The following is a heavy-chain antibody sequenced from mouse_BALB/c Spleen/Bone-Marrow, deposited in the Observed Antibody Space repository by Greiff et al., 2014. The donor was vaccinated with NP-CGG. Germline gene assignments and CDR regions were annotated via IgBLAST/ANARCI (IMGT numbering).Heavy chain of an antibody. CDR3: ARGGRLTGYYFDY. J-gene: IGHJ2*01. V-gene: IGHV1-80*01. D-gene: IGHD4-1*01. CDR2: IYPGDGDT. CDR1: GYAFSSYW. Sequence: VMLVESGAELVRPGSSVKISCKASGYAFSSYWMNWVKQRPGQGLEWIGQIYPGDGDTNYNGNFKDKATLTTDKSSTTAYMQLSSLTSDDSAVYFCARGGRLTGYYFDYWGQGTTLTVSS.